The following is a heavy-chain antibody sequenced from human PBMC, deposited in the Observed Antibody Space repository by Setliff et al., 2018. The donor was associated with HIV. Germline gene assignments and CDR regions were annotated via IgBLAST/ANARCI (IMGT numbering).Heavy chain of an antibody. V-gene: IGHV3-43*01. Sequence: QPGGSLRLSCAASGFTFDDYTMHWVRQAPGKGLEWVSLISWDGDMTYYADSVKGRFTISRDNSKNSLYLQMNSLTTKDTGLYYCAKDGWGYDYVGAYYFDYWGQGTPVTVSS. CDR2: ISWDGDMT. J-gene: IGHJ4*02. D-gene: IGHD5-12*01. CDR1: GFTFDDYT. CDR3: AKDGWGYDYVGAYYFDY.